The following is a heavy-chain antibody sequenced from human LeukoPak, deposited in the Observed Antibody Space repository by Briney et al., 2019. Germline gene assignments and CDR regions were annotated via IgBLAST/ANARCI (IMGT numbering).Heavy chain of an antibody. Sequence: PGGSLRLSCVASGFSFDKFGMHWVRQAPGKGLGYVSSVSADESGKYYTKSVRGRFSISRDNSKNTMYLQLGNLRPDDMGIYYCASLDRSEIPWGPGTLVTVSS. CDR3: ASLDRSEIP. CDR1: GFSFDKFG. CDR2: VSADESGK. V-gene: IGHV3-64*01. D-gene: IGHD1-26*01. J-gene: IGHJ5*02.